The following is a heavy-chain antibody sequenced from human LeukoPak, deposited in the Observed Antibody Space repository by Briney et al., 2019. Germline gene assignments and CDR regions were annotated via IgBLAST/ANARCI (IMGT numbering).Heavy chain of an antibody. CDR3: ARDKMRYFDWLLYHFDY. J-gene: IGHJ4*02. Sequence: GRSLRLSCAASGFTFSSYGMHWVRQAPGKGLEWVAVIWYDGSNKYYADSVKGRFTISRDNSKNTLYLQMNSLRAEDTAVYYCARDKMRYFDWLLYHFDYWGQGTLVTVSS. D-gene: IGHD3-9*01. CDR1: GFTFSSYG. V-gene: IGHV3-33*01. CDR2: IWYDGSNK.